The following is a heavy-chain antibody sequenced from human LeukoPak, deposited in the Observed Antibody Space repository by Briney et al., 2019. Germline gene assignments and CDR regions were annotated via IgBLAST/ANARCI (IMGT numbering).Heavy chain of an antibody. CDR3: TTVLEFYGSGSYYDAP. V-gene: IGHV3-15*01. J-gene: IGHJ5*02. Sequence: GRSLRLSCAASGFTFDDYAMHWVRQAPGKGLGWVGRINSKPDGGTTDYAAPVKGRFTISRDDSQNTLYLQMNSLKTEDTAVYYCTTVLEFYGSGSYYDAPWGQGTLVTVSS. D-gene: IGHD3-10*01. CDR1: GFTFDDYA. CDR2: INSKPDGGTT.